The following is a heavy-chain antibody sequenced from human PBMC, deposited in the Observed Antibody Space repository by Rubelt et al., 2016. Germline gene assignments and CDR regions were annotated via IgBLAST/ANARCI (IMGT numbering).Heavy chain of an antibody. Sequence: VEFGGGLAQPGGSLRLSCAASGFTFSSYGMSWVRQAPGEGPEWVSSISGGAHASYYGESVKGRFTISRENAKNALYLQMNSLSVEDTAVYFCARARSASHADGFDIWGQGTMVTVSS. CDR1: GFTFSSYG. V-gene: IGHV3-48*04. J-gene: IGHJ3*02. CDR3: ARARSASHADGFDI. CDR2: ISGGAHAS.